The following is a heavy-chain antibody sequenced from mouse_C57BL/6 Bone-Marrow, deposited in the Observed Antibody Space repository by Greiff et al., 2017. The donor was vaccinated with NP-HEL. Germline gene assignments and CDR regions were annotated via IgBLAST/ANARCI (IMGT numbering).Heavy chain of an antibody. D-gene: IGHD1-1*01. V-gene: IGHV1-55*01. CDR1: GYTFTSYW. CDR3: EREYDGSSLDY. Sequence: QVQLKESGAELVKPGASVKMSCKASGYTFTSYWITWVKQRPGQGLEWSGDIYPGSGSTNYNEKFKSKATLAVDTSSSTAYMQLSSLTSEDSAVYYCEREYDGSSLDYWGQGTTLTVSS. J-gene: IGHJ2*01. CDR2: IYPGSGST.